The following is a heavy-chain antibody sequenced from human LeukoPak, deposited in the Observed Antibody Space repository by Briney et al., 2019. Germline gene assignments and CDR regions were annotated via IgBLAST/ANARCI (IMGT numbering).Heavy chain of an antibody. V-gene: IGHV3-53*01. J-gene: IGHJ4*02. D-gene: IGHD3-22*01. CDR2: IYSGGST. Sequence: PGGSLRLSCAASGFTVSSNYMSWVRQAPGKGLEWVSVIYSGGSTYYADSVKGRFTISRDNSKDTLYLQMNSLRAEDTAVYYCAKDRDLGYYDSSGPFDYWGQGTLVTVSS. CDR3: AKDRDLGYYDSSGPFDY. CDR1: GFTVSSNY.